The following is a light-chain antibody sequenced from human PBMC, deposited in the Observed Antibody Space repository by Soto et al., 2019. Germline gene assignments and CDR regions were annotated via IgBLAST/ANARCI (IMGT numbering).Light chain of an antibody. CDR3: QQYDDWPET. CDR2: DAS. V-gene: IGKV3-15*01. J-gene: IGKJ1*01. CDR1: QSVSSN. Sequence: EKVMTQSPATLSVSPGERATLSCRASQSVSSNLAWYQQKPGQAPRLLIYDASTRATGIPARFSGSGSGTEFTLTISSLQSEDLAVYYCQQYDDWPETFGQGTTV.